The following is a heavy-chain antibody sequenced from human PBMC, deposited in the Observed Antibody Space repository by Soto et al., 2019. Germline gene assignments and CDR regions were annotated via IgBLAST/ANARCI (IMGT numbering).Heavy chain of an antibody. CDR3: ARGPSNNWNLNWFDP. J-gene: IGHJ5*02. Sequence: SETLSLTCSISGDSIGSYYWSWIRQPPGKGPEWIGYIFYTGTTNYSPSLKSRLTISIDTSNNQFSLRLNSLTAADTAVYLCARGPSNNWNLNWFDPWGQGTLVTVSS. CDR2: IFYTGTT. CDR1: GDSIGSYY. V-gene: IGHV4-59*01. D-gene: IGHD1-1*01.